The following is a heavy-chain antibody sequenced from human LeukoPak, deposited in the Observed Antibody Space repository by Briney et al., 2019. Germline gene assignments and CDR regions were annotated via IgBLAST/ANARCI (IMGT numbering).Heavy chain of an antibody. Sequence: GRSLRLSCAASGFAFTTSVMHWVRQAPGKGLEWVAFIRYDGSVNSYADSVKGRFTISRDNSRNTLYLQLNSLRAEDSGVYYCAKEGYFYMDVWGKGTTVTISS. V-gene: IGHV3-30*02. CDR3: AKEGYFYMDV. J-gene: IGHJ6*03. CDR1: GFAFTTSV. CDR2: IRYDGSVN.